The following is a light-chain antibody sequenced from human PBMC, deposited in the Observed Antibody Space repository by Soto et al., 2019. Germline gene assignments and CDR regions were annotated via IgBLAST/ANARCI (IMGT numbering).Light chain of an antibody. CDR3: TSYTTGSSLVV. CDR1: SSDVGGYNY. V-gene: IGLV2-14*03. CDR2: DVT. Sequence: QSALTQPASVSGSPGQSITISCTGTSSDVGGYNYVSWYQHHPGKAPKVIIYDVTNRPTGVSDRFSGSKSGNTASLTISGLQAEDEAEYFCTSYTTGSSLVVFGGGPKVTVL. J-gene: IGLJ2*01.